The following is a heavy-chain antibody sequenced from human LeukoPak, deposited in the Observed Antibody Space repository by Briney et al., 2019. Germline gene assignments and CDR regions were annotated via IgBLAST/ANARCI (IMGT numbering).Heavy chain of an antibody. J-gene: IGHJ4*02. V-gene: IGHV3-23*01. CDR3: AKVKGNADAPNY. CDR1: GFTFSIYA. D-gene: IGHD1-1*01. CDR2: ISGSGGNT. Sequence: PGGSLRLSCAASGFTFSIYAMSWVRQAPGKGLEWVSTISGSGGNTYYADSVKGRFTISRDNSKSTVYLQMNSLRAEDTAVYYCAKVKGNADAPNYWGQGTLVTVSS.